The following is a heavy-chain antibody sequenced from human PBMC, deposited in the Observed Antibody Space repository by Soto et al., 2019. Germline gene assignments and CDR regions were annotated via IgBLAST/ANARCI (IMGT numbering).Heavy chain of an antibody. V-gene: IGHV4-61*01. CDR2: IYSSGST. CDR3: ATSPRFAFDI. CDR1: GGSVNSVNSY. J-gene: IGHJ3*02. Sequence: QVQLQESGPGLVKPSETLSLSCSVSGGSVNSVNSYWSWIRQPPGKGLEWIGYIYSSGSTNYNPSLKSRVTISVDTSKNQLSLRLNSVTTADTAVYYCATSPRFAFDIWCQGTMVTVSS.